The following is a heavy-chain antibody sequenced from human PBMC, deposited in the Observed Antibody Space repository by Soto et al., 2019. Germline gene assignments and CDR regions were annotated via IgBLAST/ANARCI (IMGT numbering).Heavy chain of an antibody. CDR2: INHSGST. V-gene: IGHV4-34*01. D-gene: IGHD5-12*01. J-gene: IGHJ4*02. CDR1: GGSFSGYY. Sequence: QVQLQQWGAGLLKPSETLSLTCAVYGGSFSGYYWSWIRQPPGKGLEWIGEINHSGSTNYNPSLKSRVTISVDTSKNQFSLKLSSVTAADTAVYYCARDRGGLKVATIRGALDYWGQGTLVTVSS. CDR3: ARDRGGLKVATIRGALDY.